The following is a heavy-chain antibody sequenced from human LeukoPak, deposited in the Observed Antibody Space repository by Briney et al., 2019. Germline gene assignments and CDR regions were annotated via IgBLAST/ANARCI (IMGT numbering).Heavy chain of an antibody. CDR2: TSHDGSDK. V-gene: IGHV3-30*04. CDR3: AKRAHIVVVTPTPGDALDI. Sequence: QSGGSLRLSCAASGFTFSSYAMHWVRQAPGKGLEWVAVTSHDGSDKFYADSVEGRFTISRDNSKNTLYLHMNSLRPEDTAVYYCAKRAHIVVVTPTPGDALDIWGQGTMVTVSS. CDR1: GFTFSSYA. D-gene: IGHD2-21*02. J-gene: IGHJ3*02.